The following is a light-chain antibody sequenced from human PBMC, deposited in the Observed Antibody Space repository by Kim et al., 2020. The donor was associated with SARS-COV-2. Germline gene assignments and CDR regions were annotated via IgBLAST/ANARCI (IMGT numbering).Light chain of an antibody. J-gene: IGLJ3*02. CDR1: NIGSKS. CDR2: YDS. Sequence: PGKADRITCGGNNIGSKSVLWYQQKPGQAPVLVIYYDSDRPSGIPERFSGSNSGNTATLTISRVEAGDEADYYCQVWDSSSDHPVFGGGTQLTVL. V-gene: IGLV3-21*04. CDR3: QVWDSSSDHPV.